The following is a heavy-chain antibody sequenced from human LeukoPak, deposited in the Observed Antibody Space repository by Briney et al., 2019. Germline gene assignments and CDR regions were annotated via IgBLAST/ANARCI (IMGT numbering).Heavy chain of an antibody. CDR2: IYHSGST. V-gene: IGHV4-30-2*01. Sequence: SETLSLTCTVSGYSISSGGYYWSWIRQPPGKGLEWIGYIYHSGSTYYNPSLESRVTISVDRSKNQFSLKLSSVTAADTAVYYCARGIQLWAGLDYWGQGTLVTVSS. CDR3: ARGIQLWAGLDY. D-gene: IGHD5-18*01. J-gene: IGHJ4*02. CDR1: GYSISSGGYY.